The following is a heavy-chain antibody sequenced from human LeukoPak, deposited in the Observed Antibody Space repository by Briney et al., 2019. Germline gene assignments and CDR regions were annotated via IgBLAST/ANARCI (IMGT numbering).Heavy chain of an antibody. V-gene: IGHV3-23*01. CDR1: GFTVSSNY. J-gene: IGHJ4*02. Sequence: PGGSLRLSCAASGFTVSSNYMSWVRQAPGKWLEWVSAISGSGGSTYYADSVKGRFNISRDNSKNTLYLQMNSLRAEDTAVYYCAKEDIVVVQAAIDYWGQGTLVTVSS. D-gene: IGHD2-2*01. CDR3: AKEDIVVVQAAIDY. CDR2: ISGSGGST.